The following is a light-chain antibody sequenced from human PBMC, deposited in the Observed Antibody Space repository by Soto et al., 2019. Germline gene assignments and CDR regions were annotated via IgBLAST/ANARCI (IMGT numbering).Light chain of an antibody. CDR3: QQYSNWPRT. V-gene: IGKV3-15*01. CDR1: QIISNN. J-gene: IGKJ1*01. Sequence: EIVMTQSPATLSVSPGERATLSCRAGQIISNNLAWYQQKPGQAPRLLIYGASTRATGIPARFTGSGSGTEFTLTISSLQSEDFAVYYCQQYSNWPRTFGQGTKV. CDR2: GAS.